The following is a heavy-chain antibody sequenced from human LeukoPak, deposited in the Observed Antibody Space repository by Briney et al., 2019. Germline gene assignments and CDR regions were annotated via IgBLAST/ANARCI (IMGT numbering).Heavy chain of an antibody. CDR2: IYYSGST. Sequence: SETLSLTCTVSGGSISSYYWSWIRQLPGKGLEWIGYIYYSGSTNYNPSLKSRVTISVDTSKNQFSLKLSSVTAADTAVYYCARNSYYYYMDVWGKGTTVTVSS. J-gene: IGHJ6*03. CDR1: GGSISSYY. V-gene: IGHV4-59*01. CDR3: ARNSYYYYMDV.